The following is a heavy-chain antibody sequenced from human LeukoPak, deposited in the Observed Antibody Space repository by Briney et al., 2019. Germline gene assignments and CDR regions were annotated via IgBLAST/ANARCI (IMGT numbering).Heavy chain of an antibody. Sequence: GGSLRLSCAASGFTFSSYGMHWVRQAPGKGLEWVAVISYDGSNKYYADSVKGRFTISRDNSKNTLYLQMNSLRAEDTAVYYCAKDSTAHARRNYCGMDVWGQGTTVTVSS. J-gene: IGHJ6*02. CDR2: ISYDGSNK. D-gene: IGHD2-21*02. CDR1: GFTFSSYG. CDR3: AKDSTAHARRNYCGMDV. V-gene: IGHV3-30*18.